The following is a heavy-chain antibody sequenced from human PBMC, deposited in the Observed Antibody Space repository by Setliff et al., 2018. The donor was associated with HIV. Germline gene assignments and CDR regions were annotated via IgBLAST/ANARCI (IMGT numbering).Heavy chain of an antibody. Sequence: GASVKVSCKASGYTFSDYYIHWVRQAPGQGFEWMGRINPNTGGTKFAQKFQGSVTMTRDTSISTAYMELRRLRSDDTAVYYCASQFGAYDSSGYEHDAFNIWGQGTMVTVSS. CDR2: INPNTGGT. CDR1: GYTFSDYY. V-gene: IGHV1-2*06. J-gene: IGHJ3*02. CDR3: ASQFGAYDSSGYEHDAFNI. D-gene: IGHD3-22*01.